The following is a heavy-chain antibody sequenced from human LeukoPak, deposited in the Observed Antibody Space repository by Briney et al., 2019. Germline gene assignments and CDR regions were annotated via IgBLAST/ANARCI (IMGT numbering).Heavy chain of an antibody. CDR2: IWSHGNRK. D-gene: IGHD6-25*01. J-gene: IGHJ3*01. V-gene: IGHV3-33*01. CDR3: ARDSAADDNDFDV. Sequence: AGGSLRLSCIPSGFSFSSYGMHWVRHAPGKGLEWVAVIWSHGNRKHHSDSVEGRFAISRDNSKNILYIQMNNLRAEDTALYYCARDSAADDNDFDVWGQGTMVTVSS. CDR1: GFSFSSYG.